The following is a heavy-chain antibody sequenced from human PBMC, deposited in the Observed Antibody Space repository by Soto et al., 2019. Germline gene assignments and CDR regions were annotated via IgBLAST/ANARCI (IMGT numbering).Heavy chain of an antibody. J-gene: IGHJ6*02. CDR1: GYSFTSYW. CDR3: ARQSYGMDV. CDR2: IYPSYSXX. Sequence: HVESLKISCKGSGYSFTSYWISWVRQMPGKGLDWIGRIYPSYSXXXXTXXLXXXXXXXPDXXIIXXXLXXXXXXXXXTAMYYCARQSYGMDVWGQGTTVTVSS. V-gene: IGHV5-10-1*01.